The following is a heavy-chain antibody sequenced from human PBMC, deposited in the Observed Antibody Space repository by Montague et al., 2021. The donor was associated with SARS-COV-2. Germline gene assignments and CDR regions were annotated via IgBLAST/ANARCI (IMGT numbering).Heavy chain of an antibody. D-gene: IGHD3-22*01. CDR3: AKGSLPNTFYYYDSSGHDY. V-gene: IGHV1-2*02. J-gene: IGHJ4*02. CDR2: VNPHNGGT. Sequence: SVKVSCKASGYTFTDYYIHWLRQAPGQGLEWMGWVNPHNGGTNFSQNFQGMVTMTRDTSISTAYMELISLRSGDTAIYYCAKGSLPNTFYYYDSSGHDYWGQGTLVTVSS. CDR1: GYTFTDYY.